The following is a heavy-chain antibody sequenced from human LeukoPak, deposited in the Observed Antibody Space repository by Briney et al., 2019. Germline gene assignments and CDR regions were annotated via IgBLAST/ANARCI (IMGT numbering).Heavy chain of an antibody. V-gene: IGHV3-23*01. J-gene: IGHJ4*02. Sequence: GGSLRLSCAASGFTFSDYVMTWVRQAPGKGLDWVSAIDDTGSHTDYADSVKGRFTISRDNSKNTLYLQMNSLRAEDTAIYYCAKSGLSISAARQLDYWGQGTLVTVSS. CDR3: AKSGLSISAARQLDY. CDR2: IDDTGSHT. D-gene: IGHD6-13*01. CDR1: GFTFSDYV.